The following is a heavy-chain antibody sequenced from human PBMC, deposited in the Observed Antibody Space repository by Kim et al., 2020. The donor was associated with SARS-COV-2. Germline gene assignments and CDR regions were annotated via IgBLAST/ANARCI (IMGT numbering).Heavy chain of an antibody. J-gene: IGHJ4*02. D-gene: IGHD6-13*01. CDR3: ARDSTDWQLGVDY. CDR1: GGSISSSSYY. Sequence: SETLSLTCTVSGGSISSSSYYWGWIRQPPGKGLEWIGSIYYSGSTYYNPSLKSRVTISVDTSKNQFSLKLSSVTAADTAVYYCARDSTDWQLGVDYWGQGTLVTVSS. V-gene: IGHV4-39*07. CDR2: IYYSGST.